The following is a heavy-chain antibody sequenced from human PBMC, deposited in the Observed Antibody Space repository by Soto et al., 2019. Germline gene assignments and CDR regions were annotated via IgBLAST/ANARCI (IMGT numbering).Heavy chain of an antibody. Sequence: QVQLQESGPGLVKPSQTLSLTCTVSGGSISSGGYYWSWLRQHPGKGLEWIGYIYYSGSTYYNPSLKSRVTISVDTSKNQFSLKLSSVTAADTAVHYCVGSECISTSCYDSDNWFDPLGQGTLVTVSS. CDR2: IYYSGST. CDR3: VGSECISTSCYDSDNWFDP. V-gene: IGHV4-31*03. D-gene: IGHD2-2*01. J-gene: IGHJ5*02. CDR1: GGSISSGGYY.